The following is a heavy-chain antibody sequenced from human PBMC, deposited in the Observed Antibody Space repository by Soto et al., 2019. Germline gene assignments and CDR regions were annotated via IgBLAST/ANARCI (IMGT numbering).Heavy chain of an antibody. J-gene: IGHJ4*02. V-gene: IGHV1-8*01. CDR2: MNPNSGNT. CDR3: ARWDYGDYARFDY. CDR1: GYTFTSHD. D-gene: IGHD4-17*01. Sequence: QVQLVQSGAEVKKSGASVKVSCKASGYTFTSHDINWVRQATGQGLEWMGWMNPNSGNTGYAQKCQVRVTMTRNTSISTAYMELSSLRSEDTAVYYCARWDYGDYARFDYWGQGTLVTVSS.